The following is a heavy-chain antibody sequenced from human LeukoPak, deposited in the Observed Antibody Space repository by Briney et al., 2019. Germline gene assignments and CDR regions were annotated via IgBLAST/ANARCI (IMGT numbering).Heavy chain of an antibody. CDR2: ISSSGSIT. CDR1: GFTFSSYE. J-gene: IGHJ6*04. D-gene: IGHD3-10*02. Sequence: GGSLRLSCAASGFTFSSYEMNWVRQAPGKGLEWVSYISSSGSITYYADSVKGRFTISRDNAKNSLYLQMNRLRAEDTAVYYCAELGITMTGGVWGKGTTVTLSS. V-gene: IGHV3-48*03. CDR3: AELGITMTGGV.